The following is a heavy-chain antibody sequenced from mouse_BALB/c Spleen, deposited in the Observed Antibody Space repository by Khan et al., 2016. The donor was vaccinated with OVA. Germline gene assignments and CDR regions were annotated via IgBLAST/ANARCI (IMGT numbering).Heavy chain of an antibody. J-gene: IGHJ2*01. CDR3: ARVYGGDFDY. CDR2: ISYSGNT. CDR1: GYSITTDYA. D-gene: IGHD1-1*01. V-gene: IGHV3-2*02. Sequence: EVQLVESGPGLVKPSQSLSLTCTVTGYSITTDYAWNWIRQFPGNKLEWMGYISYSGNTKYNPTLKSRITITRDTSKNQFFLQLKSVTTEDTARYYCARVYGGDFDYLGQGTTLTVPS.